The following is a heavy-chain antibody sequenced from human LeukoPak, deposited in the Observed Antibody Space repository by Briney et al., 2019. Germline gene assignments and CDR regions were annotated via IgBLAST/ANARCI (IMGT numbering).Heavy chain of an antibody. D-gene: IGHD2-2*01. Sequence: SETLSLTCTVSGGSISSYYWSWIRQPPGKGLEWIGEINHSGSTNYHPSLKSRVTISVDTSKNQFSLKLSSVTAADTAVYYCARIPWVRDIVVVPAAMMPYYYYGMDVWGQGTTVTVSS. CDR1: GGSISSYY. V-gene: IGHV4-34*01. CDR2: INHSGST. J-gene: IGHJ6*02. CDR3: ARIPWVRDIVVVPAAMMPYYYYGMDV.